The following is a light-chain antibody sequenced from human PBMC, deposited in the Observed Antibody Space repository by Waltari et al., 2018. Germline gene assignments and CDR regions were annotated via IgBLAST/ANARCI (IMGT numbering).Light chain of an antibody. Sequence: QSALTQPASVSGSPGQSITISCTGTRSDVGGYNYVSWYQQHPGKAPQLLIYDVDFQPAAVSILFSVSNTVNTAALTISGLQAVDEAVYYCASFTGNVVFGGGTKLTVL. V-gene: IGLV2-14*03. CDR3: ASFTGNVV. CDR1: RSDVGGYNY. CDR2: DVD. J-gene: IGLJ2*01.